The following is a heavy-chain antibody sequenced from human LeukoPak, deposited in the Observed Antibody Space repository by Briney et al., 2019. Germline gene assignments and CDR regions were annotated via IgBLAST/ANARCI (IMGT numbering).Heavy chain of an antibody. CDR3: APRPDIAVVITASDGFDM. J-gene: IGHJ3*02. CDR1: GFTFSSYA. Sequence: QPGGSLRLSCAASGFTFSSYAMSWVRQAPGKGLEWVSAISGSGGSTYYADSVKGRFTISRDNSKNTLYLQMNSLRAEDTAVYYCAPRPDIAVVITASDGFDMWGQGTMVTVSS. V-gene: IGHV3-23*01. CDR2: ISGSGGST. D-gene: IGHD2-15*01.